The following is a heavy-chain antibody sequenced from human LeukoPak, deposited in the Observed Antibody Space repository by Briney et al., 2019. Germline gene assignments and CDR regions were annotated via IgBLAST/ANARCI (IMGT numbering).Heavy chain of an antibody. Sequence: PGESLRISCKGSGYSFTSYWISWVRQMPGIGLEWMGRIDPSDSYTNYSPSFQGHVTISADKSISTAYLQWSSLKASDTAMYYCARHESLIYGSGSSYDYWGQGTLVTVSS. CDR1: GYSFTSYW. D-gene: IGHD3-10*01. CDR3: ARHESLIYGSGSSYDY. V-gene: IGHV5-10-1*01. J-gene: IGHJ4*02. CDR2: IDPSDSYT.